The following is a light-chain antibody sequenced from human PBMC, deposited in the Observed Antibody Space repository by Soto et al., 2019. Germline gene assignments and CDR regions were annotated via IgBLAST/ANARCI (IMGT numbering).Light chain of an antibody. J-gene: IGKJ1*01. V-gene: IGKV3-15*01. CDR1: QSVSSD. Sequence: EKVITQSPANLSVYPGERATLSCRASQSVSSDLAWYQQKPGQAPRLRIFGATTRATSIPARFTGSRSGTEFTLTISSLQSEDFAVYYCQQYNTLSRTVGQGT. CDR3: QQYNTLSRT. CDR2: GAT.